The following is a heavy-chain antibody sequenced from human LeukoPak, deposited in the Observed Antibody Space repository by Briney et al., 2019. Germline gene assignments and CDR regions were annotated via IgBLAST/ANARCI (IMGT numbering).Heavy chain of an antibody. D-gene: IGHD2-2*01. V-gene: IGHV3-20*04. CDR2: INWNGGST. CDR1: GFTFDDYG. J-gene: IGHJ4*02. CDR3: ARDREYQLLSFLDY. Sequence: PGGSRRLSCAASGFTFDDYGMSWVRQAPGKGLEWVSGINWNGGSTGYADSVKGRFTISRDNAKNSLYLQMNSLRAEDTALYYCARDREYQLLSFLDYWGQGTLVTVSS.